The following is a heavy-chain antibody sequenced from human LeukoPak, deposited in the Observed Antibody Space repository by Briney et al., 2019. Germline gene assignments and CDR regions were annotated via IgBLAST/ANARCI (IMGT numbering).Heavy chain of an antibody. D-gene: IGHD1-1*01. J-gene: IGHJ4*02. Sequence: ETLSLTCTVAGGSISTYYWSWIRQPPGGWLGWVGYIYYSGSTNSNPSLKTRVTLSVHTSKTQFSLKLSSGTATATAVYYCARGGWNDFDYGGQGTLVTVSS. CDR3: ARGGWNDFDY. CDR2: IYYSGST. V-gene: IGHV4-59*01. CDR1: GGSISTYY.